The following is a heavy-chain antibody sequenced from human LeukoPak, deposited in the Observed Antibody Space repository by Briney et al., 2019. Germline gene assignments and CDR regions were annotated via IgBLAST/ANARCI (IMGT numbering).Heavy chain of an antibody. V-gene: IGHV3-48*03. J-gene: IGHJ4*02. D-gene: IGHD3-10*01. CDR3: AGRFGSGGYNSPN. CDR2: ISSSGSTI. Sequence: PGGSLRLSCAASGFTFSSYEMNWVRQAPGKGLEWASYISSSGSTIYYADSVKGRFTISRDNAKNSLYLQMNSLRAEDTAVYYCAGRFGSGGYNSPNWGQGTLVTVSS. CDR1: GFTFSSYE.